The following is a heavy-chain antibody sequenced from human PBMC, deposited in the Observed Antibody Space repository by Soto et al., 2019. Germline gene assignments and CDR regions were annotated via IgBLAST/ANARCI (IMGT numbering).Heavy chain of an antibody. CDR2: IKYDGGNT. J-gene: IGHJ3*02. CDR1: GFPFSRYS. D-gene: IGHD2-8*02. Sequence: GGSLSLSCSGSGFPFSRYSLMWFRQAPGKGLEYVAVIKYDGGNTYYADSVKGRFTISRDNSKNTLYLQMNSLRAEDTAVYYCARDFALGGAFDIWGQGTMVTVSS. V-gene: IGHV3-33*08. CDR3: ARDFALGGAFDI.